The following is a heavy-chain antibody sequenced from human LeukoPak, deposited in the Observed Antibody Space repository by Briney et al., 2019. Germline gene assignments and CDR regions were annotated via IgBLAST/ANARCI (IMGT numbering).Heavy chain of an antibody. J-gene: IGHJ4*02. D-gene: IGHD3-10*01. V-gene: IGHV4-39*01. Sequence: SETLSLTCTVSGGSISSSSYYWGWIRQPPGRGLEWIGSIYYSGSTYYNPSLKSRVTISVDTSKNQFSLKLSSVTAADTAVYYCARTFYYGSGSYYSEDRYWGQGTLVTVSS. CDR3: ARTFYYGSGSYYSEDRY. CDR1: GGSISSSSYY. CDR2: IYYSGST.